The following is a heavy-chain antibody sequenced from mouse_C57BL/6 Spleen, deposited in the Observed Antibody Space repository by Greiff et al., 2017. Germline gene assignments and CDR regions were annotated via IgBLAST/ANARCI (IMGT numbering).Heavy chain of an antibody. Sequence: DVQLQESGAELVRPGASVKLSCTASGFNITDDYMHWVKQRPEQGLEWIGWIDPENGDTEYASKFQGKATITADTSSNTAYLQLRSLTSEDTAVYYCTAASNYVTDAMDYWGQGTSVTVSS. CDR3: TAASNYVTDAMDY. D-gene: IGHD2-5*01. CDR2: IDPENGDT. V-gene: IGHV14-4*01. J-gene: IGHJ4*01. CDR1: GFNITDDY.